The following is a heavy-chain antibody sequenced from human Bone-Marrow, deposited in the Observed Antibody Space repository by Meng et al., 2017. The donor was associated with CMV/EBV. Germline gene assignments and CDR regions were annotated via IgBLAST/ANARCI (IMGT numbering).Heavy chain of an antibody. V-gene: IGHV3-48*04. D-gene: IGHD1-1*01. Sequence: GGSLRLSCAASGFTFSSYSMNWVRQAPGKGLEWVSYISSSSSTIYYADSVKGRFTISRDNAKNSLYLQMNSLRAEDTAVYYCARVRRIQPLTKENEYYVDYWGQGTLVTVSS. CDR2: ISSSSSTI. CDR1: GFTFSSYS. CDR3: ARVRRIQPLTKENEYYVDY. J-gene: IGHJ4*02.